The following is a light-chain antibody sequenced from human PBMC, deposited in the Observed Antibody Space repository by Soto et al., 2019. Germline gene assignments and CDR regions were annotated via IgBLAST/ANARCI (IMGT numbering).Light chain of an antibody. Sequence: QLVLTQSPSASASLGASVKLTCTLSSGHSNYAIAWHQQQPEKGPRYLKKLSSDGSHSKGDGIPDRFSGSSSGAERYLTISSLQSEDEADYYCQTWDTGARVVFGGGTKLTVL. V-gene: IGLV4-69*01. CDR2: LSSDGSH. CDR1: SGHSNYA. CDR3: QTWDTGARVV. J-gene: IGLJ2*01.